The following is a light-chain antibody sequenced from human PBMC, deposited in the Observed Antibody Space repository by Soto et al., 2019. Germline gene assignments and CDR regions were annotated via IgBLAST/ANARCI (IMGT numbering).Light chain of an antibody. CDR1: QSIGSW. CDR2: KAS. J-gene: IGKJ4*01. CDR3: QQYNSYSLT. V-gene: IGKV1-5*03. Sequence: DIQMTQSPSTLSASVGDRVTITCRASQSIGSWLAWYQQKPGKVPKPLIYKASTLVSGVPSRFSGSGSGTEFILTISSLQPDDFATYYCQQYNSYSLTFGGGTKVEIK.